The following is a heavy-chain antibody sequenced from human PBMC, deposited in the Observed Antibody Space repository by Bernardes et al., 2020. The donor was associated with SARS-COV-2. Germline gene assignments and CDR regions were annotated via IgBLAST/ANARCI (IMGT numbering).Heavy chain of an antibody. CDR3: ATERQSLTVFGVGHDAFDV. CDR1: GFTFKYYT. V-gene: IGHV3-43*01. D-gene: IGHD3-3*01. J-gene: IGHJ3*01. Sequence: WGSLRLSCAASGFTFKYYTMHWVRHVPGKGLEWVSLVSWDGSTTNYADSVKGRFIISRDSSRNTVHLQMDSLRKEDTALYYCATERQSLTVFGVGHDAFDVWGQGTMVTVSS. CDR2: VSWDGSTT.